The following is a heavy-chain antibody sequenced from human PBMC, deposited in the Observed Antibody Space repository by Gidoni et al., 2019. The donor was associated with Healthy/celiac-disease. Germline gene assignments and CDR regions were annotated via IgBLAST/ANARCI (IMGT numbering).Heavy chain of an antibody. CDR2: ISSSSSYI. CDR1: GCTFSSYS. D-gene: IGHD6-13*01. J-gene: IGHJ3*02. Sequence: EVQLVESGGGLVKPGGSMRLSCAASGCTFSSYSMNWVRQAPGKGLVWVSSISSSSSYIYYADSVKGLFTISRDNAKNSLYLQMNSLRAEDTAVYYCARGAANSYLPEAAAYDAFDIWGQGTMVTVSS. CDR3: ARGAANSYLPEAAAYDAFDI. V-gene: IGHV3-21*01.